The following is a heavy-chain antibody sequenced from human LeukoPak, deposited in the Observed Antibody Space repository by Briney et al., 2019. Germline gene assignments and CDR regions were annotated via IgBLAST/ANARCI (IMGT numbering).Heavy chain of an antibody. CDR2: IFGAGKNTT. J-gene: IGHJ4*02. D-gene: IGHD3-10*01. Sequence: GGSLRLSCAASGFSFSSYAMNWVRQAPGKGLEWVSIIFGAGKNTTYYADSVKGRFTVSRDNSKNTLYLQMTNLRPEDTAKYYCAKRNTMIRGGPSFDYWGQGILVTVSS. CDR1: GFSFSSYA. V-gene: IGHV3-23*03. CDR3: AKRNTMIRGGPSFDY.